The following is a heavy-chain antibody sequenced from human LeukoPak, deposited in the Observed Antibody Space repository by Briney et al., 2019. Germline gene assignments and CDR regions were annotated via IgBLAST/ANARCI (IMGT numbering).Heavy chain of an antibody. CDR2: ISYSGST. Sequence: PSETLSLTCTVSGGSISGYFWSWLRQPPGKGLEWIGYISYSGSTNYNPSLKSRITISVDTSKSQFSLKLSSVTAADTAVYYCARGGSHEPHDYWGQGTLVTVSS. V-gene: IGHV4-59*08. CDR3: ARGGSHEPHDY. CDR1: GGSISGYF. J-gene: IGHJ4*02. D-gene: IGHD1-14*01.